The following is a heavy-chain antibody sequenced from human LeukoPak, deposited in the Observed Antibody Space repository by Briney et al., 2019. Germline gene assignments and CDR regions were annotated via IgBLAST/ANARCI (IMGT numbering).Heavy chain of an antibody. Sequence: GGSLRLSCAASGFTFSRFRMSWVRQPPGKGLEWVANINQDGSEIYYVDSMKGRFTVSTDNAKNSLYLQMTSLRAEDTAVYYCASSWGSAIDFWGQGTLVTVSS. CDR3: ASSWGSAIDF. CDR1: GFTFSRFR. CDR2: INQDGSEI. V-gene: IGHV3-7*01. D-gene: IGHD3-16*01. J-gene: IGHJ4*02.